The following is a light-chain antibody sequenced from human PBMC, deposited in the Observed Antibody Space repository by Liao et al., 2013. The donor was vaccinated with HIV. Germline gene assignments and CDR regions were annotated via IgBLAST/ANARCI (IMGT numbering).Light chain of an antibody. CDR1: NIGSKS. J-gene: IGLJ3*02. CDR3: QTWDSNSWV. V-gene: IGLV3-21*01. Sequence: SYELTQPPSVSVAPGKTARITCGGKNIGSKSVHWYQQKPGQAPVMVISHDSERPSGIPERFSGSNSGNTATLTISGTQALDEADYYCQTWDSNSWVFGGGTKLTVL. CDR2: HDS.